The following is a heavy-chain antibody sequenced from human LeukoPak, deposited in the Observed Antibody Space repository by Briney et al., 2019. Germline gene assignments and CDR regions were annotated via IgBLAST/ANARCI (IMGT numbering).Heavy chain of an antibody. CDR2: IYHSGST. J-gene: IGHJ2*01. CDR3: ARIHGGNPYWYFDL. CDR1: GYSISSGYY. D-gene: IGHD4-23*01. Sequence: SETLSLTCTVSGYSISSGYYWGWIRQPPGKGLEWIGSIYHSGSTYYNPSLKSRVTISVDTSKNQFSLKLSSVTAADTAVYYCARIHGGNPYWYFDLWGRGTLVTVSS. V-gene: IGHV4-38-2*02.